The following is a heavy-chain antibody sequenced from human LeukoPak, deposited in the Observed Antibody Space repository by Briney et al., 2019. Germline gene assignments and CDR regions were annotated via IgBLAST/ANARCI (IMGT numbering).Heavy chain of an antibody. V-gene: IGHV3-30*02. D-gene: IGHD4-17*01. Sequence: GGSLRLSCAASGFTFTHFGMHWVRQAPGRGLEWVAFINYDGSDKYYTDSVKGRFTISRDNSKNTLYLQMNSMRTEDTAVYYCARDGPAPSMTTVTSNYWGQGTLATVSS. J-gene: IGHJ4*02. CDR1: GFTFTHFG. CDR3: ARDGPAPSMTTVTSNY. CDR2: INYDGSDK.